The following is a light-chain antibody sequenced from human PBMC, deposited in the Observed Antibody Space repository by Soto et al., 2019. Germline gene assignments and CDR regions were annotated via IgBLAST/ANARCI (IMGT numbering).Light chain of an antibody. Sequence: QSALTQPASVSGSPGQSITISCTGTSSDVGGYNYFSWYQQHPGKVHKLVIYDVSSRPSGVSNRFSGSKSGNTASLTISGLQAEDEADYYCSSYTSRSTVVFGGGTKLTVL. CDR2: DVS. CDR1: SSDVGGYNY. J-gene: IGLJ2*01. V-gene: IGLV2-14*01. CDR3: SSYTSRSTVV.